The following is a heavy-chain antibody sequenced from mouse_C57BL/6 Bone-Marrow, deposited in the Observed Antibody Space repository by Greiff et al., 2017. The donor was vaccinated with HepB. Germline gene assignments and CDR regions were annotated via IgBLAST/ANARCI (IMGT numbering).Heavy chain of an antibody. D-gene: IGHD1-1*01. CDR2: IWRGGST. CDR3: ASSHGSSYDYAMDY. CDR1: GFSFTSYG. J-gene: IGHJ4*01. V-gene: IGHV2-5*01. Sequence: QVQLQQSGPGLVQPSQSLSITCTVSGFSFTSYGVHWVRQSPGKGLEWLGVIWRGGSTDYNAAFMSRLSITKDNSKSQVFFKMNSLQADDTAIYYCASSHGSSYDYAMDYWGQGTSVTVSS.